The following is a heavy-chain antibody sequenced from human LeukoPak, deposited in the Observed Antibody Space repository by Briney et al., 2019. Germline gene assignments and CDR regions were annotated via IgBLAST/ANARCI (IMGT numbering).Heavy chain of an antibody. D-gene: IGHD3-10*01. Sequence: SETLSLTCTVSGDSISSSNCYWGWIRQPPGKGLEWIGSIYFSGGTYYNASLKSRVTISVDTSKNQFSLQLNSVTPEDTAVYYCARESVRVRGVKNGFDYWGQGTLVTVSS. V-gene: IGHV4-39*07. CDR1: GDSISSSNCY. CDR3: ARESVRVRGVKNGFDY. CDR2: IYFSGGT. J-gene: IGHJ4*02.